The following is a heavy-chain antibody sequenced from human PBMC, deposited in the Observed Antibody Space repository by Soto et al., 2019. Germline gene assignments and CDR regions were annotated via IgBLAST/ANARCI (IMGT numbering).Heavy chain of an antibody. J-gene: IGHJ4*02. CDR1: GFSFSEYW. Sequence: ELHLVESGGGVVQPGGSLRLSCAASGFSFSEYWMHCVRQAPGKGLEWLSRIQSDGSSPSYADSVKGRFTISRDNAKNTLYLQMNSLRAEDTSVYFFAKFLHSGYDSEYWGQGTLVTVSS. V-gene: IGHV3-74*01. CDR2: IQSDGSSP. CDR3: AKFLHSGYDSEY. D-gene: IGHD5-12*01.